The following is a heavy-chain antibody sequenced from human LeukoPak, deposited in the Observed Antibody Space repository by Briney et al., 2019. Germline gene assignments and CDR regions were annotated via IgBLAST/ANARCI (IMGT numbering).Heavy chain of an antibody. V-gene: IGHV3-30*04. J-gene: IGHJ5*02. Sequence: GRSLRLSCAASGFTFSSYAMHWVRQAPGKGLEWVAVISYDGSNKYYADSVKGRFTISRDNSKNTLYLQMNSLRAEDTAVYYCARDQGYFELNWFDPWGQGTLVTVSS. CDR1: GFTFSSYA. CDR3: ARDQGYFELNWFDP. CDR2: ISYDGSNK. D-gene: IGHD3-9*01.